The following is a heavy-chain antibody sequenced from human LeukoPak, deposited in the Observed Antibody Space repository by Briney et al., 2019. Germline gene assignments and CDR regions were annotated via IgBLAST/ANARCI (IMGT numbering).Heavy chain of an antibody. J-gene: IGHJ5*02. V-gene: IGHV3-23*01. CDR1: GFTFSSYA. CDR2: ISGSGGST. Sequence: TGGSLRLSCAASGFTFSSYAMSWVRQAPGKGLEWVSAISGSGGSTYYADSVKGRFTIPRDNSKNTLYLQMNSLRVEDTAVYYCARDGTVTAGPFDPWGRGTLVTVSS. CDR3: ARDGTVTAGPFDP. D-gene: IGHD4-11*01.